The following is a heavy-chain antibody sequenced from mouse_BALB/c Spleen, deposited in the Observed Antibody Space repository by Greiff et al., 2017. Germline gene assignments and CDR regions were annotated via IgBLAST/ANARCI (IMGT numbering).Heavy chain of an antibody. CDR1: GFSLTSYG. CDR3: ARKGTGTGYFDY. Sequence: VMLVESGPGLVQPSQSLSITCTVSGFSLTSYGVHWVRQSPGKGLEWLGVIWSGGSTDYNAAFISRLSISKDNSKSQVFFKMNSLQANDTAIYYCARKGTGTGYFDYWGQGTTLTVSS. CDR2: IWSGGST. J-gene: IGHJ2*01. V-gene: IGHV2-2*02. D-gene: IGHD4-1*01.